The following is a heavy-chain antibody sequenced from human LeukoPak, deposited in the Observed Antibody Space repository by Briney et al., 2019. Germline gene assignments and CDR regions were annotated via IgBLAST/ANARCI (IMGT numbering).Heavy chain of an antibody. CDR2: IYYSGST. Sequence: SSETLSLTCTVSGGSISSSSYYWGWIRQRPGKGLEWIGSIYYSGSTYYNPALKSRVSISVDTSNNQFLLKLSSVTAADTAGDFCSRHRESSGWYRAHDAFDIWGQGTMVTVSS. CDR3: SRHRESSGWYRAHDAFDI. V-gene: IGHV4-39*01. CDR1: GGSISSSSYY. D-gene: IGHD6-19*01. J-gene: IGHJ3*02.